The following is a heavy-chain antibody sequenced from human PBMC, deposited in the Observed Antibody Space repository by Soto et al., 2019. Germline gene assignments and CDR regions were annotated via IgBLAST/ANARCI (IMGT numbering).Heavy chain of an antibody. CDR2: IIPILGIA. CDR3: AREAGVNDGMDV. Sequence: QVQLVQSGAEVKKPGSSVKVSCKASGGTFSSYSITWVRQAPGQGLEWMGRIIPILGIANYAQKFQGRATITEDKSTSTAYMELSSLRSDDTAVYYCAREAGVNDGMDVWGQGTTVTVSS. D-gene: IGHD2-8*01. CDR1: GGTFSSYS. J-gene: IGHJ6*02. V-gene: IGHV1-69*08.